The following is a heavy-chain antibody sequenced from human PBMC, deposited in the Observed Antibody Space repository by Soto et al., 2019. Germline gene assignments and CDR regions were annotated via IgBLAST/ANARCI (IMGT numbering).Heavy chain of an antibody. V-gene: IGHV3-48*04. Sequence: GGSLRLSCVASGFTFSSYSMVWVRQAPGKGLEWVSYIFTTGTTMYYADSVKGRFTVSRDNAKNSLLLQMNSLRAEDTALYYCAKDKSGYPPYYFDYWGQGTRVTVSS. CDR3: AKDKSGYPPYYFDY. J-gene: IGHJ4*02. CDR2: IFTTGTTM. D-gene: IGHD3-22*01. CDR1: GFTFSSYS.